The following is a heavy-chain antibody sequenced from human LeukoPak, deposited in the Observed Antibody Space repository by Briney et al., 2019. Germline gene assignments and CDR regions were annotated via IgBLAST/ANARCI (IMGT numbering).Heavy chain of an antibody. Sequence: GGSLRLSCAASGFTFTNYAMTWVRQAPGKGLEWVSSISASGVMTYYADFVKGRFTVSRDNSKNSLYLQMSSLTAADTAVYYCAKDRSIGTYYTFDHWGQGTLVTVSS. CDR2: ISASGVMT. D-gene: IGHD1-26*01. CDR3: AKDRSIGTYYTFDH. V-gene: IGHV3-23*01. CDR1: GFTFTNYA. J-gene: IGHJ4*02.